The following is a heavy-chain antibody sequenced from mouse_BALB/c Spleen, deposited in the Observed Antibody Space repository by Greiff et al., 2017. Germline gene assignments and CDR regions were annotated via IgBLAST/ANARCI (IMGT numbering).Heavy chain of an antibody. D-gene: IGHD2-3*01. Sequence: VQLQQSGPELVKPGASVKMSCKASGYTFTSYVMHWVKQKPGQGLEWIGYINPYNDGTKYNEKFKGKATLTSDKSSSTAYMELSSLTSEDSAVYYCARKGAVYDGYYGYWGQGTTLTVSS. CDR1: GYTFTSYV. V-gene: IGHV1-14*01. J-gene: IGHJ2*01. CDR2: INPYNDGT. CDR3: ARKGAVYDGYYGY.